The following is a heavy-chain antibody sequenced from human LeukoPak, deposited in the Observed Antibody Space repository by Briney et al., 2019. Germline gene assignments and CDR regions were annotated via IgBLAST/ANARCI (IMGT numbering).Heavy chain of an antibody. CDR2: ISAGNGNT. CDR3: ARDRGNYLLPY. D-gene: IGHD1-26*01. Sequence: ASVKVSCKAPGYTFAGYAIFWVRQAPGQRLEWMGWISAGNGNTRYSQKFHDRLTISRDTPASTVYMELSSLRSEDTAIYYCARDRGNYLLPYWGQGTLVTVSS. V-gene: IGHV1-3*01. CDR1: GYTFAGYA. J-gene: IGHJ4*02.